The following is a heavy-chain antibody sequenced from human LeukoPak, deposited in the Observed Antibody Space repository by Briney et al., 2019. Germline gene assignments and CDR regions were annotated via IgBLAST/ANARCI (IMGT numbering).Heavy chain of an antibody. D-gene: IGHD3-22*01. J-gene: IGHJ4*02. V-gene: IGHV4-4*02. CDR2: VNLQGST. CDR3: ARHSSGYLSYFDY. Sequence: TSETLSPTFGVSGCSLSDTNWWAWFRPPPGKGLEWSGEVNLQGSTNYNPSLKSRVAISVDKSENHISLKVSSVTAADTAVYYCARHSSGYLSYFDYWGQGTLVPVSS. CDR1: GCSLSDTNW.